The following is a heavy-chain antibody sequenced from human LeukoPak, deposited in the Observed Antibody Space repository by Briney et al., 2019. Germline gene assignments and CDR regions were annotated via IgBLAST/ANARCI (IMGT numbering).Heavy chain of an antibody. CDR3: ATPYSYGYYFDY. V-gene: IGHV3-30*03. D-gene: IGHD5-18*01. CDR1: GYTFSNYD. Sequence: GRSLRLSCATSGYTFSNYDMHWVRQAPGKGLEWVAVISYDGSNKYFADSVKGRFTIPRDNSENTLYLQMNSLRAENTAVYYCATPYSYGYYFDYSGQGTLVTVSS. CDR2: ISYDGSNK. J-gene: IGHJ4*02.